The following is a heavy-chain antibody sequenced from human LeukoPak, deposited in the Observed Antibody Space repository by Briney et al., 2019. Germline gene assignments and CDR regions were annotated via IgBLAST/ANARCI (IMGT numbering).Heavy chain of an antibody. Sequence: ASVKVSCKASGGTFSSYAISWVRQAPGQGLEWMGGIIPILGTANYAQKFQGRVTITTDESTSTAYMELSSLRSEDTAVYYCASEERDGYKRVSDCWGQGTLVTVSS. J-gene: IGHJ4*02. D-gene: IGHD5-24*01. V-gene: IGHV1-69*05. CDR3: ASEERDGYKRVSDC. CDR2: IIPILGTA. CDR1: GGTFSSYA.